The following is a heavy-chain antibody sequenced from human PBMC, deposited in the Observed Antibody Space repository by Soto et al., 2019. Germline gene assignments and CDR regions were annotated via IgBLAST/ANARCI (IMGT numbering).Heavy chain of an antibody. CDR2: IDWDDDK. CDR1: GFSLSSKGMR. Sequence: SGPTLVNPTQTLTLTCTFSGFSLSSKGMRVSWIRQPPGNALEWLARIDWDDDKFYSPSLRTRLTISKDTSKNQVVLTMTNVDPKDTATYYCARSPGGFTVATYFFDYWGQGTLVTVSS. D-gene: IGHD4-17*01. J-gene: IGHJ4*02. CDR3: ARSPGGFTVATYFFDY. V-gene: IGHV2-70*04.